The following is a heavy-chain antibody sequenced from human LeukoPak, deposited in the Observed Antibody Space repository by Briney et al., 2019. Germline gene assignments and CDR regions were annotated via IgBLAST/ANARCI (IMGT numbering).Heavy chain of an antibody. CDR1: GFTFSSYA. J-gene: IGHJ4*02. D-gene: IGHD6-19*01. CDR3: AKDHIGSGWYFDY. V-gene: IGHV3-23*01. Sequence: GGSLRLSCADSGFTFSSYAMNWVRQAPGKGLVWVSAISGSGGSTYYADSVKGRFTISRDNSKNTLYLQMNSLRAEDTAVYYCAKDHIGSGWYFDYWGQGTLVTVSS. CDR2: ISGSGGST.